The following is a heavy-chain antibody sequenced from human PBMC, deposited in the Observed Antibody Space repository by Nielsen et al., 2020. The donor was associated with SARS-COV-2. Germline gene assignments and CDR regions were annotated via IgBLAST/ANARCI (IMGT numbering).Heavy chain of an antibody. V-gene: IGHV1-69*04. J-gene: IGHJ5*02. CDR2: IIPILFIS. D-gene: IGHD3-22*01. Sequence: SVKVSCKSSLCTFSSYSISWLRQAPGQGLEWIGRIIPILFISNYAQKFQGRVTITADKSTSTAYMELSSLRSEDTAVYYCARGTYYYDSRIPPYNWFDPWGQGTLVTVSS. CDR3: ARGTYYYDSRIPPYNWFDP. CDR1: LCTFSSYS.